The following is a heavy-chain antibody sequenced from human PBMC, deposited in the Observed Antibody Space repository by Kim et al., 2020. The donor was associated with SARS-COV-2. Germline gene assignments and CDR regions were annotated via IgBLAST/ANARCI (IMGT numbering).Heavy chain of an antibody. J-gene: IGHJ4*02. V-gene: IGHV3-48*02. D-gene: IGHD2-8*01. CDR3: TRGLQWAFDF. Sequence: GGSLRLSCAASGFNFNIYSMNWVRQAPGRGLEWVSYITSSSSTIYYADSVKGRFTISRANAKHSLDRQMNSLREEDTAVYYCTRGLQWAFDFWGQGSLVTVSS. CDR2: ITSSSSTI. CDR1: GFNFNIYS.